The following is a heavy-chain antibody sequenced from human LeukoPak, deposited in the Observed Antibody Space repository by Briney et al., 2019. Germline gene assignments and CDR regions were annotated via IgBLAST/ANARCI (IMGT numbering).Heavy chain of an antibody. CDR1: GFTFSTYS. CDR2: ISSSSTYI. D-gene: IGHD4-17*01. Sequence: GGSLRLSCAASGFTFSTYSMNWVRQAPGKGLEWVSSISSSSTYIYYADSVKGRFTISRDNAKNSLYLQMNSLRAEDTAVYYCARDLLDYGDYFFDYWGQGTLVTVSS. CDR3: ARDLLDYGDYFFDY. J-gene: IGHJ4*02. V-gene: IGHV3-21*01.